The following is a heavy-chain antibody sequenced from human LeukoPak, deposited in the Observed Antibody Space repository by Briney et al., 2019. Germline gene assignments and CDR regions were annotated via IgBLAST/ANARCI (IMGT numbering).Heavy chain of an antibody. J-gene: IGHJ5*02. V-gene: IGHV3-21*04. CDR3: ARGFAAYSSSSPWFDP. Sequence: GGSLRLSCAASGFTFSSYWMHWVRQAPGKGLEWVSSISSSSSYIYYADSVKGRFTISRDNAKNSLYLQMNSLRAEDTAVYYCARGFAAYSSSSPWFDPWGQGTLVTVSS. D-gene: IGHD6-6*01. CDR1: GFTFSSYW. CDR2: ISSSSSYI.